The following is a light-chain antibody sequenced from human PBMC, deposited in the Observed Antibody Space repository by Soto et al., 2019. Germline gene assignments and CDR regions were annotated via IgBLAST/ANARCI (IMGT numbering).Light chain of an antibody. CDR1: QAISSY. CDR2: AAS. CDR3: PQLNSYPLT. J-gene: IGKJ4*01. V-gene: IGKV1-9*01. Sequence: DIQLTQSPSFLSASVGDRVTITCRASQAISSYLVWYQQKPGKAPKLLIYAASTVQSGVPSRFSGSRSGTEFTLTISSLQPEDFATYYCPQLNSYPLTFGGGTKVEIK.